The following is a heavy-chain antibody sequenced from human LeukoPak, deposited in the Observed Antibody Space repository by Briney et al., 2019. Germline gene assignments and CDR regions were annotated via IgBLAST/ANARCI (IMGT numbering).Heavy chain of an antibody. J-gene: IGHJ4*02. CDR3: AKFADDYYDSSGYYDDY. Sequence: SVKVSCKASGGTFSSYAISWVRQAPGQGLEWMGGIIPIFGTANYAQKFQGRVTITTDESTSTAYMELSSLRSEDTAVYYCAKFADDYYDSSGYYDDYWGQGTLVTVSS. CDR1: GGTFSSYA. CDR2: IIPIFGTA. D-gene: IGHD3-22*01. V-gene: IGHV1-69*05.